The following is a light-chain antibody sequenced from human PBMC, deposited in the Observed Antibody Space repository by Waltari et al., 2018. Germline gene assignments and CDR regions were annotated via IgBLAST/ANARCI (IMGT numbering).Light chain of an antibody. V-gene: IGLV2-14*01. CDR3: GSYTSSGTLL. J-gene: IGLJ3*02. Sequence: QSALTQPASVSGSPGQSITISCTGTISDLGGHDYASWYQQHPGKGPKLMIYDVTKRPSGVSYRFSGSKSGNTASLTISGLQADDEADYYCGSYTSSGTLLFGGGTTLTVL. CDR1: ISDLGGHDY. CDR2: DVT.